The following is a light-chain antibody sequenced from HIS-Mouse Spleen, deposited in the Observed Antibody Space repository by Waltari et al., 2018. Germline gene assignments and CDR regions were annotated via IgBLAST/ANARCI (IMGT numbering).Light chain of an antibody. CDR1: SGSIASNY. CDR3: QSYDSSNHWV. V-gene: IGLV6-57*02. CDR2: EDN. J-gene: IGLJ3*02. Sequence: NFMLTQPHSVSESPGKTVTISCTGSSGSIASNYVQWYQQRPGSAPTTVIYEDNQRPPGVPVRFSGSIDSSSNSASLTISGLKTEDEADYYCQSYDSSNHWVFGGGTKLTVL.